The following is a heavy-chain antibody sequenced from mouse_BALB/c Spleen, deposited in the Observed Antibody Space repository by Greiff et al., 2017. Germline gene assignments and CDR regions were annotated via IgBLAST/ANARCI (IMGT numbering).Heavy chain of an antibody. V-gene: IGHV1-7*01. D-gene: IGHD2-1*01. J-gene: IGHJ4*01. Sequence: QVQLKQSGAELAKPGASVKMSCKASGYTFTSYWMHWVKQRHGQGLEWIGYINPSTGYTEYNQKFKDKATLTADKSSSTAYMQLSSLTSEDSAVYYCARDGNYLYAMDYWGQGTSVTVSS. CDR2: INPSTGYT. CDR3: ARDGNYLYAMDY. CDR1: GYTFTSYW.